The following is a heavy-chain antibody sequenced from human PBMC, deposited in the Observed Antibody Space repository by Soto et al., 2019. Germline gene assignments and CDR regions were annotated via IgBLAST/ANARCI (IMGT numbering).Heavy chain of an antibody. V-gene: IGHV1-3*01. CDR2: INAGNGNT. Sequence: ASVKVSCKASGYTFTSYAMHWVRQAPGQRLEWMGWINAGNGNTKYSQKFQGRVTITRDTSASTAYMEPSSLRSEDTAVYYCARAGSDSGYDPTPRRYFQHWGQGTLVTVSS. CDR1: GYTFTSYA. D-gene: IGHD5-12*01. J-gene: IGHJ1*01. CDR3: ARAGSDSGYDPTPRRYFQH.